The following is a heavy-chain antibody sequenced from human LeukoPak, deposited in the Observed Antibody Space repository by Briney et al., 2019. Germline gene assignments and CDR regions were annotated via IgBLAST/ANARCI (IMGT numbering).Heavy chain of an antibody. V-gene: IGHV3-53*01. J-gene: IGHJ4*02. CDR1: GFTVSSNY. Sequence: PGGSLRLSCAASGFTVSSNYMSWVRQAPGKGLEWVSVIYSGGSTYYADSVKGRFTISRDNSKNTLYLQMNSLRAEDTAVYYCARVLYDFWSGYPSYYFDYWGQGTLVTVSS. D-gene: IGHD3-3*01. CDR3: ARVLYDFWSGYPSYYFDY. CDR2: IYSGGST.